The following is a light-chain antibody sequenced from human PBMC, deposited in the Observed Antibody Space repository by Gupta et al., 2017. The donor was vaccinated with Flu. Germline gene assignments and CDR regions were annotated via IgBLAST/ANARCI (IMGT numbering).Light chain of an antibody. Sequence: QAITTSCTGTSSDNGSYNLVSWYQHHPGKAHILIINEGRRRPSGGADRFSASKSGNTAALTITGHQDEDESDYYCGAWTGNNLVFGTGTEVTVL. CDR3: GAWTGNNLV. J-gene: IGLJ1*01. V-gene: IGLV2-23*01. CDR2: EGR. CDR1: SSDNGSYNL.